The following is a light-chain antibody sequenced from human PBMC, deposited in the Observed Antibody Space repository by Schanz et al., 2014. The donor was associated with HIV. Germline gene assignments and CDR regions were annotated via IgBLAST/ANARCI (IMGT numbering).Light chain of an antibody. CDR2: DNN. Sequence: QSVLTQPPSASGTPGQRVTISCSGSSSNIGSNYVYWYQQLPGTAPKLLIYDNNKRPSEIPDRFSGSKSGTSATLGITGLQTGDEADYYCGTWDSSLSAVVFGGGTKLTVL. CDR3: GTWDSSLSAVV. CDR1: SSNIGSNY. V-gene: IGLV1-51*01. J-gene: IGLJ2*01.